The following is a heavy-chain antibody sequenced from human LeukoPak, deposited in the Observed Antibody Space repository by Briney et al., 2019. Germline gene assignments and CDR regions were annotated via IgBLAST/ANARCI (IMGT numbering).Heavy chain of an antibody. CDR1: GGTFSSYA. Sequence: GASVKVSCKASGGTFSSYAISWVRQAPGQGLEWRGRNSTIFSTANYAKKFRGRVTITTHESTSTAYMELSSLRSEDTAVYYCARANDFWSGYSNMDVWGKGTTVTVSS. CDR3: ARANDFWSGYSNMDV. J-gene: IGHJ6*03. V-gene: IGHV1-69*05. CDR2: NSTIFSTA. D-gene: IGHD3-3*01.